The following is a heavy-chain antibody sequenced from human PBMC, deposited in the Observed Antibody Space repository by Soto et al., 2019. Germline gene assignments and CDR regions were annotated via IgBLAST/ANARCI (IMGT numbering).Heavy chain of an antibody. V-gene: IGHV3-11*01. CDR2: ISSSGSTI. Sequence: GGSLRLSCAASGFTFSDYYMSWIRQAPGKGLEWVSYISSSGSTIYYADSVKGRFTISRDNAKNSLYLQMNSLRAEDTAVYYCARVQYSSSWYSRPPGDYWGQGTLVTVSS. CDR1: GFTFSDYY. J-gene: IGHJ4*02. D-gene: IGHD6-13*01. CDR3: ARVQYSSSWYSRPPGDY.